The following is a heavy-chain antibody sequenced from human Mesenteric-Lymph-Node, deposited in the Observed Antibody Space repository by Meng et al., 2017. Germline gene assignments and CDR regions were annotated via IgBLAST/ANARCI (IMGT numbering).Heavy chain of an antibody. CDR1: GYSISSGYY. CDR2: IYHSGST. D-gene: IGHD3-22*01. Sequence: GSLRLSCTVSGYSISSGYYWGWIRQPPGKGLEWIGSIYHSGSTYYNPSLKSRVTISVDTSKNQFSLKLSSVTAADTAVYYCALVVITGPYYFDYWGQGTLVTVSS. CDR3: ALVVITGPYYFDY. V-gene: IGHV4-38-2*02. J-gene: IGHJ4*02.